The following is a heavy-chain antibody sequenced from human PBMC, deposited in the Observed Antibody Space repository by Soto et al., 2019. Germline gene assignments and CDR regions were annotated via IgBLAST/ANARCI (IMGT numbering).Heavy chain of an antibody. V-gene: IGHV3-53*04. Sequence: GGSLRLSCAASGFTVSSNYMSWVRQAPGKGLEWVSVIYSGGSTYYADSVKGRFTISRHNSKNTLYLQMNSLRAEDTAVYYCASRDGDNWDAFDIWGQGTMVTVSS. CDR1: GFTVSSNY. J-gene: IGHJ3*02. CDR2: IYSGGST. CDR3: ASRDGDNWDAFDI.